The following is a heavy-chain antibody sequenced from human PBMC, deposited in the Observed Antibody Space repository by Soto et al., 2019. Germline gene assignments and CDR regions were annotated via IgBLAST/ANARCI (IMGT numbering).Heavy chain of an antibody. Sequence: GASVKVSCKASGYTFTGYYMHWVRQAPGQGLEWMGWINPNSGGTNYAQKFQGRVTMTRDTSISTAYMELSRLRSDDTAVYYCARHSRRQHAPYCSSYGMDVWGRESTVAVSS. CDR1: GYTFTGYY. CDR2: INPNSGGT. V-gene: IGHV1-2*02. J-gene: IGHJ6*02. D-gene: IGHD6-6*01. CDR3: ARHSRRQHAPYCSSYGMDV.